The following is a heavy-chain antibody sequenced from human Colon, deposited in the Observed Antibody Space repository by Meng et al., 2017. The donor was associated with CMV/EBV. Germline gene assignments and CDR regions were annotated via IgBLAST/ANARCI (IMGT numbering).Heavy chain of an antibody. CDR2: IKQDGTET. CDR1: GFNFPNFW. V-gene: IGHV3-7*01. Sequence: GESLKISCEASGFNFPNFWMTWVRQSPGRGLEWVANIKQDGTETYYLDSVRGRFTISKDNARNSLFLQMNSLRAEDTAVYYCTRRRNYDFRSGYYSGVFDSWAPGTLVTVSS. J-gene: IGHJ4*02. D-gene: IGHD3-3*01. CDR3: TRRRNYDFRSGYYSGVFDS.